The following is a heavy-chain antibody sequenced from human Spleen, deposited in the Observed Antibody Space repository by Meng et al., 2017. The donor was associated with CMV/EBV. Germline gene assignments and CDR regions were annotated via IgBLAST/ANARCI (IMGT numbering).Heavy chain of an antibody. J-gene: IGHJ4*02. CDR2: LYYSGST. Sequence: SETLSLTCTVSGGSISSYYWSWIRQPPGKGLEWIGCLYYSGSTNYNPSLKSRVTISVVTSKNQFSLKLSSLTAADTAMYYCARGRLPYYWGQGTLVTVSS. CDR3: ARGRLPYY. V-gene: IGHV4-59*01. CDR1: GGSISSYY. D-gene: IGHD5-18*01.